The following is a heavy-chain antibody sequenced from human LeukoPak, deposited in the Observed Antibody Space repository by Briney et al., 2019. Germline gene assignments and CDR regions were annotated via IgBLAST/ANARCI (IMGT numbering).Heavy chain of an antibody. CDR2: ISGSGGRT. J-gene: IGHJ3*02. D-gene: IGHD3-3*01. V-gene: IGHV3-23*01. Sequence: GGSLRPSCAASGFTFTSYAMSCVRQAPGKGLEWVSAISGSGGRTYYADSVKGRFTISRDNSKTALYLQMNSLRAEDTAVYYCAKDKPRYDFWSGSPTLNAFDIWGQGTMVTVSS. CDR3: AKDKPRYDFWSGSPTLNAFDI. CDR1: GFTFTSYA.